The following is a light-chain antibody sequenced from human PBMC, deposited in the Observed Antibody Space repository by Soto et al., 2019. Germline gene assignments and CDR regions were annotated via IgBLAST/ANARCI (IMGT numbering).Light chain of an antibody. Sequence: QSVLTQPPSTSGTPGQRVTISCSGSGSNIGSNTVNWYQQLPGTAPKVVIHSNDQRPSGGPGRFSGSKSGTSTSLAISGLQSVYEGDYYREAWDDSRSGPVFGGGTKVIVL. CDR1: GSNIGSNT. J-gene: IGLJ2*01. CDR2: SND. V-gene: IGLV1-44*01. CDR3: EAWDDSRSGPV.